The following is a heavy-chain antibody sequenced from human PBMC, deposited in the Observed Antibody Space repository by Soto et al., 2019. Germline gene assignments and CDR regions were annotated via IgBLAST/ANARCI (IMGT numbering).Heavy chain of an antibody. Sequence: ASVKVSCKASGYTFTSYDINWVRQATGQGLEWMGWMNPNSGNTGYAQKFQGRVTMSVDTSKNQFSLKLSSVTAADTAVYYCAREGPYYYDSSGYLFDIWGQGTMVTVSS. CDR2: MNPNSGNT. V-gene: IGHV1-8*01. J-gene: IGHJ3*02. D-gene: IGHD3-22*01. CDR3: AREGPYYYDSSGYLFDI. CDR1: GYTFTSYD.